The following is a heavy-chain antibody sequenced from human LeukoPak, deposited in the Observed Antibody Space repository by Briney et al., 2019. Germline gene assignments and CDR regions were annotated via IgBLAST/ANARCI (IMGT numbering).Heavy chain of an antibody. D-gene: IGHD5-18*01. Sequence: GGSLRLSCAASGFTVSSNYMTWVRQAPGKGLEWVSVVYGGDTTYYADSVKGRFTISRDNSKNMLYLQMNSLRAEDTAVYYCAKDKVDTAMVGDYWGQGTLVTVSS. CDR3: AKDKVDTAMVGDY. CDR2: VYGGDTT. CDR1: GFTVSSNY. V-gene: IGHV3-66*01. J-gene: IGHJ4*02.